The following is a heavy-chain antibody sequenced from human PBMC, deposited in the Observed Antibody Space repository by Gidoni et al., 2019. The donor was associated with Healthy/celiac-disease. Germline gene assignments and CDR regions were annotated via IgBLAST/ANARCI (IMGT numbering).Heavy chain of an antibody. V-gene: IGHV3-21*01. Sequence: EVQLVESGGGLVKPGGSLRLSCAASGFTFSSYSMNWVRQAPGKGLEWGSSISSSSSYIYYADSVKGRFTISRDNAKNSLYLQMNSLGAEDTAVYYCARDLRDGYNFIDYWGQGTLVTVSS. CDR2: ISSSSSYI. J-gene: IGHJ4*02. CDR1: GFTFSSYS. D-gene: IGHD5-12*01. CDR3: ARDLRDGYNFIDY.